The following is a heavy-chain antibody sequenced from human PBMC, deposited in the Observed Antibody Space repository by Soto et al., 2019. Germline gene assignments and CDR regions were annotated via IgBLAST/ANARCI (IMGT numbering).Heavy chain of an antibody. J-gene: IGHJ3*02. CDR1: GDSISSSNW. Sequence: SETLSLTCTVSGDSISSSNWWSWVRQPTGKGLEWIGEIYHSGSTNYNPSLKGRVTISVDKSKNQISLRLSSVTAADTAVFYCARSPSSSWYGGGAFDIWGQGTMVTVSS. D-gene: IGHD6-13*01. CDR3: ARSPSSSWYGGGAFDI. CDR2: IYHSGST. V-gene: IGHV4-4*02.